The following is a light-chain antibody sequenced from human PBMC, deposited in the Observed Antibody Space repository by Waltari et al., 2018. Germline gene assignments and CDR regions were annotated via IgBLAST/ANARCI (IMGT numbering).Light chain of an antibody. J-gene: IGKJ2*01. CDR2: GAS. Sequence: EILLTQSPGTLSLSPGERATLSYRASQSVSSSYLAWYQQKPGQAPRLLIYGASSRATDIPDRFSGSGSGTDFTLTISRLEPEDFAVYYCQQYDSSPETFGQGTKLEIK. CDR1: QSVSSSY. CDR3: QQYDSSPET. V-gene: IGKV3-20*01.